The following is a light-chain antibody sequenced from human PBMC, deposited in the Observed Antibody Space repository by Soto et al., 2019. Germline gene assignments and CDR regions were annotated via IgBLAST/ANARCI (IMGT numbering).Light chain of an antibody. V-gene: IGLV1-44*01. CDR1: NTNIGSNS. Sequence: SVLTQPPSASGTPRLRVTISCSGSNTNIGSNSVNWFQQVPGTAPKLLIYTNDQRPSGVPDRFSGSKSGTSASLAISGLQSEDEADYYCAAWDDSLNGYVFGSGTKLTVL. J-gene: IGLJ1*01. CDR3: AAWDDSLNGYV. CDR2: TND.